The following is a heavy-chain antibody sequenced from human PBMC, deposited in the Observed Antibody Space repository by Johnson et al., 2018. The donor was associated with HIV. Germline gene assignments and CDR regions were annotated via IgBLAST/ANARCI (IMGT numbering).Heavy chain of an antibody. V-gene: IGHV3-30*18. CDR1: GFTFSSYG. J-gene: IGHJ3*02. D-gene: IGHD1-26*01. CDR2: ISYDGSNK. Sequence: QVQLVESGGGVVQPGRSLRLSCAASGFTFSSYGMHWVRQAPGKGLEWVAVISYDGSNKYYADSVKGRFTISRDNSKNTRYLQMNSLRAEDTAVYYCAKVSGGVTRDFDIGGQGTMVTVSS. CDR3: AKVSGGVTRDFDI.